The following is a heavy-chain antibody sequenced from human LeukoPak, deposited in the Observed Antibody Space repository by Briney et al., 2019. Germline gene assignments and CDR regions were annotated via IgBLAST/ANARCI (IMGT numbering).Heavy chain of an antibody. Sequence: ASVTVSCKASGYTFTGYALHWVRQAPGQGLEWMGWINTGSGNTKYSQRFQDRVTITMDTSASTVYMELSSLRSEDTAVYYCARDRCSGDNCYSALFDYWGQGTLVTVSS. CDR2: INTGSGNT. V-gene: IGHV1-3*04. CDR3: ARDRCSGDNCYSALFDY. D-gene: IGHD2-15*01. J-gene: IGHJ4*02. CDR1: GYTFTGYA.